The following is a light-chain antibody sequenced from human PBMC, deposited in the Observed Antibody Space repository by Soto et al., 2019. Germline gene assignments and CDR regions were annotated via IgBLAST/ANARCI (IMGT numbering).Light chain of an antibody. CDR1: SGDVGGYNF. J-gene: IGLJ1*01. Sequence: QSALTQSPSASGSPGQSVTISCTGTSGDVGGYNFVSWYQHHPGKAPKLMIYDVTKRPSGVPDRFSGSKSGNTASLTISGLQAEDEADYYCCSYEGRYIYVFGSGTKVTVL. V-gene: IGLV2-11*01. CDR3: CSYEGRYIYV. CDR2: DVT.